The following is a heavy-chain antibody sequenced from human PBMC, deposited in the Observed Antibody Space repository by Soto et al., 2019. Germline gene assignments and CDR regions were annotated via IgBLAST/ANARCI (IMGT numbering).Heavy chain of an antibody. Sequence: QVQLQESGPGLVKPSETLSLTCTVSAGSISTYYWSWIRQPAGKGLEWSGRIYTSGSTNYNPTLTSRVNLSVATSKNQCSLKLSSVTAADPAVYYCASEGITDYVSVRVRYYYYGMDVWGQGTTVTVSS. CDR1: AGSISTYY. J-gene: IGHJ6*02. CDR2: IYTSGST. CDR3: ASEGITDYVSVRVRYYYYGMDV. D-gene: IGHD3-10*01. V-gene: IGHV4-4*07.